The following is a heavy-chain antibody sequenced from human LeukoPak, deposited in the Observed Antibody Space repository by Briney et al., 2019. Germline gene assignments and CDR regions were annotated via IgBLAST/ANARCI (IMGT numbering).Heavy chain of an antibody. CDR2: IIPILGIA. J-gene: IGHJ4*02. D-gene: IGHD3-22*01. V-gene: IGHV1-69*04. Sequence: SVKVSCKASGGTFSSYAISWVRQAPGQGLEWMGRIIPILGIANYAQKFQGRVTITADKSTSTAYMELSSLRSEDTAVYYCARDESSRYDSSGYFDYWGQGTLVTVSS. CDR1: GGTFSSYA. CDR3: ARDESSRYDSSGYFDY.